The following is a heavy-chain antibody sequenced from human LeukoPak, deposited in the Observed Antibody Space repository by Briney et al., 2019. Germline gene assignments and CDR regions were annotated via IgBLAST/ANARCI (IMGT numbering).Heavy chain of an antibody. J-gene: IGHJ5*02. Sequence: GGSLRLSCAASGFTFSSYGMHWVRQAPGKGLEWVAVIWSDGSNKYYADSVKGRFTISRDNSKNTLYLQMNSLRAEDTAVYYCTPTAMYYYDSSGYLNWFDPWGQGTLVTVSS. CDR1: GFTFSSYG. CDR2: IWSDGSNK. V-gene: IGHV3-33*01. CDR3: TPTAMYYYDSSGYLNWFDP. D-gene: IGHD3-22*01.